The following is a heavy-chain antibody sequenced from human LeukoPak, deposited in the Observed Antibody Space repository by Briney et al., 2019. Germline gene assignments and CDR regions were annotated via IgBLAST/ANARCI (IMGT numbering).Heavy chain of an antibody. CDR1: GGSISSYY. Sequence: SETLSLTCTVSGGSISSYYWSWIRQTPGKGLEWIGDIYYSGSTNYNPSLKSRVTISVDTSKNQFSLKLSSVTAADTAVYYCATASSGSYYYFDYWGQGTLVTVSS. V-gene: IGHV4-59*08. J-gene: IGHJ4*02. CDR3: ATASSGSYYYFDY. D-gene: IGHD1-26*01. CDR2: IYYSGST.